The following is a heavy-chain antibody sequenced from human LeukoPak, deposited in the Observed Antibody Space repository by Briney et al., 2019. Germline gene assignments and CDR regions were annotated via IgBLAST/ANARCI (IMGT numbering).Heavy chain of an antibody. J-gene: IGHJ4*02. CDR2: TSGSGGMT. Sequence: PGGSLRLSCAASGFTFTSYAMSWVRQAPGKGLEWVSATSGSGGMTYYADSVKGRFTISRDNSKNTVYLQMNSLRAEDTAVYFCARFYSNGVDYWGQGTLVTVSS. CDR1: GFTFTSYA. V-gene: IGHV3-23*01. D-gene: IGHD3-22*01. CDR3: ARFYSNGVDY.